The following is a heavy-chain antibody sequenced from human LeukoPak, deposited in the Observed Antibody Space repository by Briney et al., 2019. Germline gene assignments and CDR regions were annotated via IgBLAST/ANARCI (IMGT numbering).Heavy chain of an antibody. D-gene: IGHD4/OR15-4a*01. J-gene: IGHJ4*02. CDR2: ITSSGTTT. Sequence: PGGSLRLSCSASGFSFSDSYMSWFRLSAEKGLEWIAYITSSGTTTEYADSVKGRFTISRVNAKNSLYLQMNSLRPEDTAVYYCARDSDYGDPYWGQGTLVTVSS. CDR3: ARDSDYGDPY. CDR1: GFSFSDSY. V-gene: IGHV3-11*01.